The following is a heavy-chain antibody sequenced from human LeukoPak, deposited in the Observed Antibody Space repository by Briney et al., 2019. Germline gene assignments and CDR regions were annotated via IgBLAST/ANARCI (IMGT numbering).Heavy chain of an antibody. D-gene: IGHD2-2*01. V-gene: IGHV3-64*04. CDR2: ISSNGGSR. J-gene: IGHJ6*02. Sequence: GGSLRLSCSASGFTFSSYAMHWVRQAPGKGLEYVSAISSNGGSRYYADSVKGRFTISRGNAKNSLYLQMNSLRAEDTAVYYCASGPRVVPAAINYYYGMDVWGQGTTVTVSS. CDR1: GFTFSSYA. CDR3: ASGPRVVPAAINYYYGMDV.